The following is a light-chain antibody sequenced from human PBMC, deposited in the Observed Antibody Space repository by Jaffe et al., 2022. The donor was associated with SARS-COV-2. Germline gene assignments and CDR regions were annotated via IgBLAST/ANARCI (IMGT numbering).Light chain of an antibody. CDR1: SSDVGVYNY. CDR3: SSYTISTTWV. V-gene: IGLV2-14*01. J-gene: IGLJ3*02. CDR2: EVS. Sequence: QSALTQPASVSGSLGQSITISCTGTSSDVGVYNYVSWYQHHPGKAPKLMIYEVSNRPSGVSNRFSGSKSGNTASLTISGLQAEDEADYYCSSYTISTTWVFGGGTKLTVL.